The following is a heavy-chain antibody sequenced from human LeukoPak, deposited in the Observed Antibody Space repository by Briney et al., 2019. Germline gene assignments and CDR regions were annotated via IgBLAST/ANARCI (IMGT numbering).Heavy chain of an antibody. CDR2: IYYSGST. D-gene: IGHD5/OR15-5a*01. J-gene: IGHJ4*02. Sequence: PSETLSLTCTVSGGSISSYYWSWIRQPPGKGLEWIGYIYYSGSTNYNPSLKSRVTISVDTPKNQFSLKLNSVTAADTAVYYCARGIYRRFDYWGQGTLTTVSS. CDR3: ARGIYRRFDY. CDR1: GGSISSYY. V-gene: IGHV4-59*01.